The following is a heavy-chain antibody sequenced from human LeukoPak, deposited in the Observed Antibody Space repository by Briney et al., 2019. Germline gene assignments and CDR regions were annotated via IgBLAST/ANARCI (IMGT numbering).Heavy chain of an antibody. J-gene: IGHJ5*02. Sequence: SETLSLTCTVSGGSISSYYWSWIRQPPGKGPEWIGEINHSGSTNYNPSLKSRVTISVDTSKNQFSLKLSSVTAADTAVYYCARVNPRRITMVLRWFDPWGQGTLVTVSS. CDR3: ARVNPRRITMVLRWFDP. CDR1: GGSISSYY. D-gene: IGHD3-10*01. V-gene: IGHV4-34*01. CDR2: INHSGST.